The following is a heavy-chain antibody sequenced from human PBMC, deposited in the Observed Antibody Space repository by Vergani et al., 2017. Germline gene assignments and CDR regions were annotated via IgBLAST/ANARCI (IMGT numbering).Heavy chain of an antibody. J-gene: IGHJ6*03. Sequence: VQLVESGGGLVQPGGSLRLSCTASGFTFSNYWMQWVRQAPGKGLMWVSRINSDGDSTSYADSVRGRFTISRDNAKNTLYLQMDSLRAEDTAVYYCARDGWELLDYFYYMDVWGKETTVTVSS. V-gene: IGHV3-74*01. CDR1: GFTFSNYW. D-gene: IGHD1-26*01. CDR3: ARDGWELLDYFYYMDV. CDR2: INSDGDST.